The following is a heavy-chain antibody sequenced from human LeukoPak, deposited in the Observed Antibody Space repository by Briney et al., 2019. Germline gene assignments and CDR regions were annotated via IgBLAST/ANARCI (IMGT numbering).Heavy chain of an antibody. D-gene: IGHD2-8*01. CDR2: IYYSGSS. Sequence: SETLSLTCTVSGGSFSSHYWSWIRQPPGKGLEWIGYIYYSGSSTYNPSLKSRITISLDTSNTQFSLKLSSMTAADTAVSYCAICNNVAYYYYYMYFWGKGTTVTVSS. CDR1: GGSFSSHY. V-gene: IGHV4-59*11. J-gene: IGHJ6*03. CDR3: AICNNVAYYYYYMYF.